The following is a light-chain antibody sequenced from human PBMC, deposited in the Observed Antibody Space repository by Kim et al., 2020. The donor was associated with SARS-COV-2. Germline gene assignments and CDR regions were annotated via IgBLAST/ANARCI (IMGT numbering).Light chain of an antibody. J-gene: IGKJ2*01. CDR3: QQYGSSPYT. CDR1: QSVSSSY. Sequence: LSPGERATLACMASQSVSSSYLAWYQQKPGQAPRLLIYGASSRATGIPDRVSGSGSGTDFTLTISRLEPEDFAVYYCQQYGSSPYTFGQGTKLEI. V-gene: IGKV3-20*01. CDR2: GAS.